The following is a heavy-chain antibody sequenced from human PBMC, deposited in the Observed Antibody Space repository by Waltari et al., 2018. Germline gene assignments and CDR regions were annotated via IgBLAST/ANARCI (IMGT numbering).Heavy chain of an antibody. CDR3: ARAGGFGSGSTT. J-gene: IGHJ5*02. V-gene: IGHV4-59*01. D-gene: IGHD3-10*01. CDR2: ISSSGNT. Sequence: RTPPGKVVKWSGYISSSGNTNYNPSVRRRVTISVDASKNQFSLSLSAVTAADTAVYYCARAGGFGSGSTTWGQGTLVTVSS.